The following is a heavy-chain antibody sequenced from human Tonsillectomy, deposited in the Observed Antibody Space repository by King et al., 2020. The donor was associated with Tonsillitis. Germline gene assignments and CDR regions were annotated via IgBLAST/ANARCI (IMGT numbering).Heavy chain of an antibody. D-gene: IGHD6-19*01. V-gene: IGHV1-18*04. CDR1: GYTFTSYG. Sequence: VQLVESGAEVKKPGASVKVSCKASGYTFTSYGISWVRQAPGQGLEWMGWISGYNGNTNSAQKLQGRVSMTTDTSTSTAYMELGSLRSDDTAVYYCARDSGIAVTGLEDYWGQGTLVTVSS. J-gene: IGHJ4*02. CDR2: ISGYNGNT. CDR3: ARDSGIAVTGLEDY.